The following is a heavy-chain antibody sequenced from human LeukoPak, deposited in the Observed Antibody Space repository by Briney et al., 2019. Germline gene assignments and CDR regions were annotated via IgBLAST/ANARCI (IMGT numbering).Heavy chain of an antibody. D-gene: IGHD3-9*01. CDR2: IYTSGST. J-gene: IGHJ5*02. Sequence: SETLSLTCNVSGGSISSYYWSWIRQPAGKGLEWIGRIYTSGSTSYNPSLKSRVTMSVDTSKNQFSLKLSSATAADTAVYYCARTDRYYWFDPWGQGTLVTVSS. V-gene: IGHV4-4*07. CDR3: ARTDRYYWFDP. CDR1: GGSISSYY.